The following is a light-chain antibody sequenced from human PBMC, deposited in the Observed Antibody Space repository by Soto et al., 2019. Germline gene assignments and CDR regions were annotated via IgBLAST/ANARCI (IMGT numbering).Light chain of an antibody. CDR3: QQYETFSGT. CDR1: QSVSGW. J-gene: IGKJ1*01. V-gene: IGKV1-5*01. Sequence: DIQMTHSPSTLSASVGERVTITCRASQSVSGWLAWYLQKPGEAPKLLIYDASALPRGVPSRFSGSGSGTKFTLTIASLQPDDFATYYCQQYETFSGTFGPGTKVDIK. CDR2: DAS.